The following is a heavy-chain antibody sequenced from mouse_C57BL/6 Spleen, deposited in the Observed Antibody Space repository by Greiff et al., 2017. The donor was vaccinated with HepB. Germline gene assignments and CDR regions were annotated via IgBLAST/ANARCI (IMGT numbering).Heavy chain of an antibody. CDR3: AREGDYEGNY. D-gene: IGHD2-4*01. V-gene: IGHV1-80*01. J-gene: IGHJ2*01. CDR2: IYPGDGDT. CDR1: GYAFSSYW. Sequence: VQLVESGAELVKPGASVKISCKASGYAFSSYWMNWVKQRPGKGLEWIGQIYPGDGDTNYNGKFKGKATLTADKSSSTAYMQLSSLTSEDSAVYFCAREGDYEGNYWGQGTTLTVSS.